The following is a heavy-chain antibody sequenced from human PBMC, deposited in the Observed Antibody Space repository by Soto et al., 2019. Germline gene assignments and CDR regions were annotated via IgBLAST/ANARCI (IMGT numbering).Heavy chain of an antibody. Sequence: QVQLQQCGAGLVKPSETLSLSCAVYGQSFSGHSWAWIRQPPGKGLEWIGEINESGSTYYNPSLKSRVTISTVKSKKQFSLKLSAVRAADTAAYFCARGSGIVALPGELEDVNYDYWGQGTLVNVSS. V-gene: IGHV4-34*01. CDR2: INESGST. D-gene: IGHD1-1*01. CDR1: GQSFSGHS. J-gene: IGHJ4*02. CDR3: ARGSGIVALPGELEDVNYDY.